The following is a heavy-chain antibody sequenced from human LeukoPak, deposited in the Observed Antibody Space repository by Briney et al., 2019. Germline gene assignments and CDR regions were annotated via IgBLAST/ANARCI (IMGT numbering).Heavy chain of an antibody. V-gene: IGHV1-2*02. D-gene: IGHD6-13*01. CDR2: INPNTGTT. Sequence: ASVKVSCKASGYTFTGDYMYWVRQAHGQGLEWMGWINPNTGTTNYAQKFQGRVSMTRDTSITTAYMELHSLTPDDTAVYYCARDGSSRRTFDPWGQGTLVTVSS. CDR1: GYTFTGDY. CDR3: ARDGSSRRTFDP. J-gene: IGHJ5*02.